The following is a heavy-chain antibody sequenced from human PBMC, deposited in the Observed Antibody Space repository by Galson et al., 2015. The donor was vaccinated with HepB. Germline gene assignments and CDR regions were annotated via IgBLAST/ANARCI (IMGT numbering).Heavy chain of an antibody. CDR3: AHRRNDFWGGLKNWFDP. V-gene: IGHV2-5*01. D-gene: IGHD3-3*01. J-gene: IGHJ5*02. Sequence: PALVKPTQTLTMTCTFSGFSLSTSGVGVGWIRQPPGKALGWLALIYWNDDKRYSPSLKSRLTITKDTSKNQVVLTMTNMDPVDTATYYCAHRRNDFWGGLKNWFDPWGQGTLVTVSS. CDR1: GFSLSTSGVG. CDR2: IYWNDDK.